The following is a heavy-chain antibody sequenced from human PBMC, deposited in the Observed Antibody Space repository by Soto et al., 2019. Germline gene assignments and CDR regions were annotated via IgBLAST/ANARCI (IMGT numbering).Heavy chain of an antibody. CDR1: GYSFTSYW. J-gene: IGHJ6*01. V-gene: IGHV5-10-1*01. D-gene: IGHD1-1*01. CDR3: ARRGTFMDV. CDR2: IDPSYCYS. Sequence: GESVKISCXGSGYSFTSYWITWARQMPGKRLEWMGRIDPSYCYSNYSPSFEGYVTISADKSITTAYLQWSRVQAPETAMFYCARRGTFMDVWEQGSTVTISS.